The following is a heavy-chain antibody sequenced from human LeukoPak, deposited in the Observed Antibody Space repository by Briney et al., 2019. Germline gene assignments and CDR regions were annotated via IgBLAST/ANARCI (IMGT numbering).Heavy chain of an antibody. V-gene: IGHV3-23*01. CDR1: GFTFSSYA. Sequence: GGSLRLSCAASGFTFSSYAMSWVRQAPGKGLEWVSAISGSGGSTYYADSAKGRFTISRDNSKNTLYLQMNSLRAEDTAVYYCAKPIVVVRYFQHWGQGTLVTVSS. CDR2: ISGSGGST. J-gene: IGHJ1*01. CDR3: AKPIVVVRYFQH. D-gene: IGHD3-22*01.